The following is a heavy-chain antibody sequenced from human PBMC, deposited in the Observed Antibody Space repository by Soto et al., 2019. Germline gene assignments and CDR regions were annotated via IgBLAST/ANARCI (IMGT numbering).Heavy chain of an antibody. Sequence: SETLSLTCTVSGGSISSSSYYWGWIRQPPGKGLEWIGSIYYSGSTYYNPSLKSRVTISVDTSKNQFSLKLSSVTAADTAVYYCARHIYGSGSDSIGWGFYYRIDVSAQGTT. CDR2: IYYSGST. CDR1: GGSISSSSYY. V-gene: IGHV4-39*01. CDR3: ARHIYGSGSDSIGWGFYYRIDV. J-gene: IGHJ6*02. D-gene: IGHD3-10*01.